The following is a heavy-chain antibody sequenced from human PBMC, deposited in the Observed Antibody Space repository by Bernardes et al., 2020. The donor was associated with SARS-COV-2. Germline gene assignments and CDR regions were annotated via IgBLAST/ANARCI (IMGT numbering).Heavy chain of an antibody. J-gene: IGHJ4*02. CDR1: GFTFSSYG. Sequence: GGSLRLSCAASGFTFSSYGMHWVRQAPGKGLEWVAVIWYDGSNKYYADSVKGRFTISRDNSKNTLYLQMNSLRAEDTAVYYCARELRGGGRIAVAADYWGQGTLVTVSS. CDR3: ARELRGGGRIAVAADY. D-gene: IGHD6-19*01. V-gene: IGHV3-33*01. CDR2: IWYDGSNK.